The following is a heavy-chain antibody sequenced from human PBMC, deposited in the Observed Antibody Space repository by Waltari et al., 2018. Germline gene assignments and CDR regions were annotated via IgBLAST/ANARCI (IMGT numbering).Heavy chain of an antibody. CDR1: GGSISSSSYY. Sequence: QLQLQESGPGLVKPSETLSLTCTVSGGSISSSSYYWGWIRQPPGKGLEWIGSIYYSGSTYYNPSLKSRVTISVDTSKNQFSLKLSSVTAADTAVYYCARNPTTVVTPRWYFDLWGRGTLVTVSS. CDR3: ARNPTTVVTPRWYFDL. V-gene: IGHV4-39*01. J-gene: IGHJ2*01. D-gene: IGHD4-17*01. CDR2: IYYSGST.